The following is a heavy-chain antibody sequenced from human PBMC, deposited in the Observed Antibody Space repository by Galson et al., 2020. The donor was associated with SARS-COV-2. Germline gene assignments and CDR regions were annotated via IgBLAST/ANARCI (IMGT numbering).Heavy chain of an antibody. V-gene: IGHV1-69*13. J-gene: IGHJ5*02. CDR3: ARAGWYSSGWLARRYNWFDP. CDR1: GGTFSSYA. Sequence: SVKVSCKASGGTFSSYAISWVRQAPGQGLEWMGGIIPIFGTANYAQQFQGRVTITADESTSTAYMELSSLRSEDTAVYYCARAGWYSSGWLARRYNWFDPWGQGTLVTVSS. CDR2: IIPIFGTA. D-gene: IGHD6-19*01.